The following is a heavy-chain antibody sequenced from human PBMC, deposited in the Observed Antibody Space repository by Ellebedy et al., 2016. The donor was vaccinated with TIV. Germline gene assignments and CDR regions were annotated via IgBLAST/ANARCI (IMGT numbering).Heavy chain of an antibody. CDR2: MNPTSCNT. CDR3: ARGGYSYPEDLDY. V-gene: IGHV1-8*01. CDR1: GYTFTSYD. D-gene: IGHD5-18*01. Sequence: ASVKVSCKASGYTFTSYDINWVRQAAGQGLEWMGWMNPTSCNTDNAQKFPDRVTMTRDTSTNTAFMELYSLSFEDTAVYYCARGGYSYPEDLDYWGQGTLVTVSS. J-gene: IGHJ4*02.